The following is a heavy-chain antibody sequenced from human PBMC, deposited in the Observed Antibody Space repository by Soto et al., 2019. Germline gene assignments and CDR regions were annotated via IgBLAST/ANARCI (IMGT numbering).Heavy chain of an antibody. Sequence: QVELQESGPGLVKPSEPLSLTCTVSGGSISSYYWSWIRQPPGKGLEWIGYIYYSGSTNYNPSLKSRVTISVDTSKNQFSLKLSSVTAADTAVYYCVRFRDYGDYVSDAFDIWGQGTMVTVSS. J-gene: IGHJ3*02. CDR1: GGSISSYY. D-gene: IGHD4-17*01. CDR2: IYYSGST. V-gene: IGHV4-59*01. CDR3: VRFRDYGDYVSDAFDI.